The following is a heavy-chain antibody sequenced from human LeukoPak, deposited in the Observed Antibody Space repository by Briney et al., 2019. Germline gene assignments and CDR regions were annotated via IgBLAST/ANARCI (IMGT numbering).Heavy chain of an antibody. CDR3: AREGYCSSHSCQFDY. Sequence: GVSLRLSCAASGFTFRNYGMNWVRQAPGKGLEWVSYSSRSSSPIYYADSVKGRFSISRDNAKNSLHLQMNSLRDEDTAVYFCAREGYCSSHSCQFDYWGQGTLVTVSS. CDR2: SSRSSSPI. D-gene: IGHD2-2*01. CDR1: GFTFRNYG. J-gene: IGHJ4*02. V-gene: IGHV3-48*02.